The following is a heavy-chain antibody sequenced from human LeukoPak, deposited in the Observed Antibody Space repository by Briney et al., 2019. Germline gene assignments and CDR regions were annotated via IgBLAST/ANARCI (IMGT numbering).Heavy chain of an antibody. D-gene: IGHD5-12*01. CDR1: GFTFSSYW. Sequence: GGSLRLSCAASGFTFSSYWMHWVRQAPGKGLVWVARINSDGSSTSYADFVKGRFTISRDKAKNTLYLQMNSLRAEDTAAYYCASYGGYDYWGPGTLVTVSS. J-gene: IGHJ4*02. CDR3: ASYGGYDY. CDR2: INSDGSST. V-gene: IGHV3-74*01.